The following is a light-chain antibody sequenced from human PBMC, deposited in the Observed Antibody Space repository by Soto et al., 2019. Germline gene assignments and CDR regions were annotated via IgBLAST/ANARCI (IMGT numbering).Light chain of an antibody. J-gene: IGKJ5*01. Sequence: EIVMTQSPATLSVSPGERATLSCRASQSVSSNLAWYQQKPGQAPRLLIYDASTRATGIPARFSGSGSGTEFILTISSLQSEDFGVYYCQQYNNWPPITFGQGTRLENK. CDR2: DAS. CDR3: QQYNNWPPIT. CDR1: QSVSSN. V-gene: IGKV3D-15*01.